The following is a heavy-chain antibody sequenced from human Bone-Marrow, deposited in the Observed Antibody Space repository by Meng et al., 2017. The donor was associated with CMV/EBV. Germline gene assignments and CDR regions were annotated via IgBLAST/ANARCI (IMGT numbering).Heavy chain of an antibody. CDR2: ISSSSSTI. V-gene: IGHV3-48*04. D-gene: IGHD3-10*01. CDR1: GFTFSSYS. J-gene: IGHJ6*02. Sequence: GESLKISCAASGFTFSSYSMNWVRQAPGKGLEWVSYISSSSSTIYYADSVKGRFTISRDNAKNSLYLQMNSLRAEDTAVYYCASRVEDYYGSGSSSADYYYYYYGMDVWGQGTTVTVSS. CDR3: ASRVEDYYGSGSSSADYYYYYYGMDV.